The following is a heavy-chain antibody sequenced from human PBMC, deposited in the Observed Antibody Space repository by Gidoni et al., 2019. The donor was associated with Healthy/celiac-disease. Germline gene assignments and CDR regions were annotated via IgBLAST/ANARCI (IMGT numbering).Heavy chain of an antibody. CDR3: TTEGVVVISWDNGAFDI. Sequence: EVQLVESGGGLVKPGGSLRLSCSDSGFTFSNAWMRWVRQAPGKGPEWVGRIKSKTDGGTTDYAAPVKGRFTISRDDSKNTLYLQMNSLKTEDTAVYYCTTEGVVVISWDNGAFDIWGQGTMVTVSS. J-gene: IGHJ3*02. D-gene: IGHD3-22*01. CDR2: IKSKTDGGTT. V-gene: IGHV3-15*01. CDR1: GFTFSNAW.